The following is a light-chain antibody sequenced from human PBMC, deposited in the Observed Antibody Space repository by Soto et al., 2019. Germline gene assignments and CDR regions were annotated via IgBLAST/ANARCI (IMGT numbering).Light chain of an antibody. Sequence: EIVLTQSPGTLSLSPGERATLSCRASQSLSSSYLAWYQQKPGQAPRLLIYGASSRATGIPDRFSGSESGTDFTLTISRLEPEDFAVYYCQQYGDAPWTFGQGTKVDIK. CDR2: GAS. V-gene: IGKV3-20*01. CDR1: QSLSSSY. CDR3: QQYGDAPWT. J-gene: IGKJ1*01.